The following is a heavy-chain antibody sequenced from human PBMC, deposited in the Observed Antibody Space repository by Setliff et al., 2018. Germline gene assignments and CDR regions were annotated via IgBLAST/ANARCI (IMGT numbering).Heavy chain of an antibody. Sequence: CKASGYSFTDYWIAWVRQMPGKGLEWVGIIYPSNSNIKYSPSFEAQITFSVDKSITTAYLQWSSLKASDTAIYYCARHRVGNSGYAIPILDFWGQGAQVTVS. CDR2: IYPSNSNI. D-gene: IGHD5-12*01. J-gene: IGHJ4*02. CDR3: ARHRVGNSGYAIPILDF. V-gene: IGHV5-51*01. CDR1: GYSFTDYW.